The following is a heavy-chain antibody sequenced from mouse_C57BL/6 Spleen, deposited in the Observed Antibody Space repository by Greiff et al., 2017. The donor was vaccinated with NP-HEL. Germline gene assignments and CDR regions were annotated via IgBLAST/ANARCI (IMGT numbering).Heavy chain of an antibody. CDR3: ARGGPYWDCEV. CDR1: GFTFSDYY. Sequence: EVQVVESEGGLVQPGSSMKLSCTASGFTFSDYYMAWVRQVPVKGLEWVANINYAGSSTYYRDSLKSRFIISRDNAENILYLQMSSLKSEDTATYYGARGGPYWDCEVWGTGTTVTVSS. J-gene: IGHJ1*03. CDR2: INYAGSST. V-gene: IGHV5-16*01.